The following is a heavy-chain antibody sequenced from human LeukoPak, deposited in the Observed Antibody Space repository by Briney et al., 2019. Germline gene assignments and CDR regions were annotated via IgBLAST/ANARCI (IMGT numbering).Heavy chain of an antibody. J-gene: IGHJ4*02. CDR2: ISASGGST. CDR1: GFTFSSYA. Sequence: GGSLRLSCAASGFTFSSYAMNWVRQAPGKGLEWVSTISASGGSTYHADSVKGRFTISRDNSKNTLYLQMDSLRTDDTAIYYCAKALRGYYGLGTYYDYWGQGTLVTVFS. V-gene: IGHV3-23*01. D-gene: IGHD3-10*01. CDR3: AKALRGYYGLGTYYDY.